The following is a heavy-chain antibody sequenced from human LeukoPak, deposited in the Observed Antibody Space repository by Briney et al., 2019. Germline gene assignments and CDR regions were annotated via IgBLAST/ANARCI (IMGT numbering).Heavy chain of an antibody. J-gene: IGHJ4*02. CDR3: AKHWGSITILYYFDY. CDR1: GFTFSSYW. D-gene: IGHD3-3*01. CDR2: IKQDGSEK. Sequence: GGSLRLSCAASGFTFSSYWMSWVRQAPGKGLEWVANIKQDGSEKHYVDSVKGRFTISRDNAKNSLHLQMNSLRAEDTAVYYCAKHWGSITILYYFDYWGQGTLVTVSS. V-gene: IGHV3-7*01.